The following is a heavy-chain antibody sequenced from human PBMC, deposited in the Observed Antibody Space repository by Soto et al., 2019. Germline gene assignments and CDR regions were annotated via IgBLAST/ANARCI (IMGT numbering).Heavy chain of an antibody. CDR3: ARDKITGLFDY. D-gene: IGHD2-8*02. CDR2: INHSGST. V-gene: IGHV4-34*01. Sequence: SETLSLTCAVYGSSFSRYYWTWLRQPPGTGLEWIGEINHSGSTNYNPSLKSRVTISVDTSKNQFSLKLTSVTAADTAVYYCARDKITGLFDYWGQGTLVTVSS. J-gene: IGHJ4*02. CDR1: GSSFSRYY.